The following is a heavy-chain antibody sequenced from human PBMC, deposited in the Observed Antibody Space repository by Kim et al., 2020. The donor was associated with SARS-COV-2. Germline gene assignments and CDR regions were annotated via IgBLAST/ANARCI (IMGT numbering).Heavy chain of an antibody. Sequence: ADSGKGRFIISRDHSKTTLYLRMNSLRAEDTAVYYCATVVFYYDAGYFKTWGQGTLVIVSS. J-gene: IGHJ1*01. V-gene: IGHV3-66*01. D-gene: IGHD3-22*01. CDR3: ATVVFYYDAGYFKT.